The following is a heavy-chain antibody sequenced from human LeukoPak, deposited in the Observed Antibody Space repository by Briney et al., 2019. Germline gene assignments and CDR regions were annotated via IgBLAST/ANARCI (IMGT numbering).Heavy chain of an antibody. D-gene: IGHD4/OR15-4a*01. CDR1: GFTFSSYT. CDR3: ARDDYGGLDY. CDR2: ISSSSSYI. J-gene: IGHJ4*02. V-gene: IGHV3-21*01. Sequence: PGGSLRLSCAASGFTFSSYTMNWARQAPGKVLEWVSSISSSSSYIYYADSVKGRFTISRDNAKNSLYLQMNSLRAEDTAVYYCARDDYGGLDYWGQGTLVTVSS.